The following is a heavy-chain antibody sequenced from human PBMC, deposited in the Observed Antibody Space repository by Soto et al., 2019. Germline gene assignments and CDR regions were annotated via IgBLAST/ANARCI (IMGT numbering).Heavy chain of an antibody. V-gene: IGHV3-7*04. CDR3: VRSSGWTGDY. D-gene: IGHD3-10*01. J-gene: IGHJ4*02. CDR2: IKQDGSEI. Sequence: GGSLRLSCVASGFTFSSHWMNWVRQVPGKGLEWVANIKQDGSEINYVDSVKGRFTISRDNAKNSLYLQMNSLRVEDTAVYHCVRSSGWTGDYWGQGILVTVSS. CDR1: GFTFSSHW.